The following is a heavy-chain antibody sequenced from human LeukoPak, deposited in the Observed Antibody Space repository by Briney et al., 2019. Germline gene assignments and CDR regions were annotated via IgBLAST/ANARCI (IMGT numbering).Heavy chain of an antibody. J-gene: IGHJ4*02. Sequence: GGFLRLSCAASGFTFDDYGMSWVRQAPGKGLEWVSGINWNGGSTGYADSLKGRFTISRDNAKNSVYLQMNSLRAGDTAVYYCARIGYSSSCTDYWGQGTLVTVSS. D-gene: IGHD2-2*01. CDR2: INWNGGST. CDR3: ARIGYSSSCTDY. V-gene: IGHV3-20*04. CDR1: GFTFDDYG.